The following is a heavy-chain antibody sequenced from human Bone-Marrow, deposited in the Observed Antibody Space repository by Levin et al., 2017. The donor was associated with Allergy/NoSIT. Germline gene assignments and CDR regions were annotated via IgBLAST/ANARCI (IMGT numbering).Heavy chain of an antibody. Sequence: GGSLRLSCAASRFTFSDYYMSWIRQAPGKGLEWVSYISSGGSSINYADSVKGRFTISRDNAKKSLYLQMSSLRAEDTAVYYCARDRYCTGSRCYPEYFKHWGQGTLVTVSS. CDR3: ARDRYCTGSRCYPEYFKH. V-gene: IGHV3-11*01. CDR1: RFTFSDYY. CDR2: ISSGGSSI. J-gene: IGHJ1*01. D-gene: IGHD2-15*01.